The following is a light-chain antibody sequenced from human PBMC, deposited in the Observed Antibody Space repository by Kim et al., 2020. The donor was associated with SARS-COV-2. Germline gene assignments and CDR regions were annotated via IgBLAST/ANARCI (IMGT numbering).Light chain of an antibody. CDR2: DVS. J-gene: IGLJ7*01. Sequence: PVQSVTISCTGTSSDVGGYNYVSWYQQHPGKAPKLMIYDVSKRPSGVPDRFSGSKSGNTASLTISGLQAEDEADYYCCSYAGSYTVFGGGTQLTVL. CDR3: CSYAGSYTV. CDR1: SSDVGGYNY. V-gene: IGLV2-11*01.